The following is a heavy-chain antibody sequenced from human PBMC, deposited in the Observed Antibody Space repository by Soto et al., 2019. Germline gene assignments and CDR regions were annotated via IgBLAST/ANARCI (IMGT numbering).Heavy chain of an antibody. CDR1: GYTLTSYY. Sequence: ASVKVSCKASGYTLTSYYMHWVRQAPGQGLEWMGIINPSGGSTSYAQKFQGRVTMTRDTSTSTVYMELSSLRSEDTAVYYCARERIAARPLDPWGQGTLVTVSS. V-gene: IGHV1-46*01. J-gene: IGHJ5*02. CDR2: INPSGGST. D-gene: IGHD6-6*01. CDR3: ARERIAARPLDP.